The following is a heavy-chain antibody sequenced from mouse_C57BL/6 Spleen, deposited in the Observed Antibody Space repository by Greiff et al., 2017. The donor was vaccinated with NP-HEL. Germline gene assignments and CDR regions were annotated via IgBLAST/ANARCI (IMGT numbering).Heavy chain of an antibody. CDR3: AIAYYSNYWFAY. J-gene: IGHJ3*01. V-gene: IGHV1-76*01. Sequence: QVQLKQSGAELVRPGASVKLSCKASGYTFTDYYINWVKQRPGQGLEWIARIYPGSGNTYYNEKFKGKATLTAEKSSSTAYMQLSSLTSEDSAVYFCAIAYYSNYWFAYWGQGTLVTVSA. CDR1: GYTFTDYY. CDR2: IYPGSGNT. D-gene: IGHD2-5*01.